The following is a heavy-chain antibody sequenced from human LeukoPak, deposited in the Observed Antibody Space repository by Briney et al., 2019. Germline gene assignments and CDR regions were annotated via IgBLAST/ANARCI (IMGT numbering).Heavy chain of an antibody. V-gene: IGHV3-53*01. J-gene: IGHJ4*02. CDR1: GFTVSSNY. Sequence: GGSLRLSCAASGFTVSSNYMSWVRQAPGKGLEWVSVIYSSIGTDYADSVQGRFTISRDNSLYTVYLQMDSLRGDDTAVYYCAKDRISYTTSPGELSHWGQGTLVIVSS. CDR2: IYSSIGT. D-gene: IGHD3-10*01. CDR3: AKDRISYTTSPGELSH.